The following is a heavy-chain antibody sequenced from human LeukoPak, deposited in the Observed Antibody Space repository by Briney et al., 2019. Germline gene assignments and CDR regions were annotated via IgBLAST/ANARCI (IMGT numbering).Heavy chain of an antibody. V-gene: IGHV3-23*01. D-gene: IGHD3-22*01. CDR1: GITLSNYG. CDR2: ISDSGGST. Sequence: AGGSLRLSCAVSGITLSNYGMSWVRQAPGKGLEWVAGISDSGGSTNYADSVKGRFTISRDNPKNTLYLQMNSPRAEDTGVYFCAKRGVVIRVILVGFHKQAYYFDSWGQGALVTVSS. CDR3: AKRGVVIRVILVGFHKQAYYFDS. J-gene: IGHJ4*02.